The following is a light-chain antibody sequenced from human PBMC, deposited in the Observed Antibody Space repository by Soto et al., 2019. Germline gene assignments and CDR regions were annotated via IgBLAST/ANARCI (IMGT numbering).Light chain of an antibody. CDR2: GAS. V-gene: IGKV3-15*01. CDR3: QHFNSWPLL. J-gene: IGKJ1*01. CDR1: QNVNNR. Sequence: EIVMTQSPAMLSVSPGERATLSCRASQNVNNRLAWYQQKAAQPPRLLIYGASTRATGIPARFSGSGSGTEFTLTISSLQSEDFAVYYCQHFNSWPLLFGQGTKVEIK.